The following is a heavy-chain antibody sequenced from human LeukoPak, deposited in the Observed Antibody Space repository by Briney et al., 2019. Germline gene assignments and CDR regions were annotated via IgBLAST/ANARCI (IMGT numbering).Heavy chain of an antibody. D-gene: IGHD3-10*01. CDR2: IYHSGST. CDR1: GGSISSGGYS. CDR3: ARGDGSGSYIWFDP. V-gene: IGHV4-30-2*01. Sequence: PSQTLSLTRAVSGGSISSGGYSWSWIRQPPGKGLEWIGYIYHSGSTYYNPSLKSRVTISVDRSKNQFSLKLSSVTAADTAVYYCARGDGSGSYIWFDPWGQGTLVTVSS. J-gene: IGHJ5*02.